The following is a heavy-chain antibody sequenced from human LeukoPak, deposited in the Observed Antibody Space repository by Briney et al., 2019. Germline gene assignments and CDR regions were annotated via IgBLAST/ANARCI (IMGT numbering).Heavy chain of an antibody. CDR1: GYSFTSYW. Sequence: GESLKISCKGSGYSFTSYWISWVRQMPGKGLEWMGRIDPSDSCTNYSPSFQGHVTISADKSISTAYLQWSSLKASDTAMYYCARHVDYYGSGSYYYYYGMDVWGQGTTVTVSS. J-gene: IGHJ6*02. V-gene: IGHV5-10-1*01. CDR3: ARHVDYYGSGSYYYYYGMDV. D-gene: IGHD3-10*01. CDR2: IDPSDSCT.